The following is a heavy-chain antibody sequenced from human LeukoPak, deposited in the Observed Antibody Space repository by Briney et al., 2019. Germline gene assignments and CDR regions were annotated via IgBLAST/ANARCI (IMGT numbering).Heavy chain of an antibody. CDR3: ARSRSGIAAAALQVYAFDI. CDR1: GYTFTGYY. V-gene: IGHV1-2*02. CDR2: INPNSGGT. D-gene: IGHD6-13*01. Sequence: ASVKVSCKASGYTFTGYYMHWVRQAPGQGLEWMGWINPNSGGTNYAQKFQGRVTMTRDTSISTAYMELSRLRSDDTAVYYCARSRSGIAAAALQVYAFDIWGQGTIVTVSS. J-gene: IGHJ3*02.